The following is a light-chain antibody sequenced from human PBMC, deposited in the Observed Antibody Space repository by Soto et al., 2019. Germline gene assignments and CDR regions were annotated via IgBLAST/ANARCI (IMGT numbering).Light chain of an antibody. J-gene: IGLJ3*02. CDR1: SSNIGSNT. CDR2: IND. CDR3: AAWDDSLSTWV. Sequence: QSVLTQPPSASGTPGQRVTISCFGSSSNIGSNTVNWYQQLPGTAPKLLIFINDQRPSGVPDRFSGSKSGTSASLAISGLHSEDEADYYCAAWDDSLSTWVFGGGTKLTVL. V-gene: IGLV1-44*01.